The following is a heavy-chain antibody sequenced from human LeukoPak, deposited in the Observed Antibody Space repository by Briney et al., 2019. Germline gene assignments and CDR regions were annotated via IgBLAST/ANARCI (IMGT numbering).Heavy chain of an antibody. CDR3: AKSVRQQLVKDWIDP. Sequence: GGSLRLSCAASGFTFSSYGMHWVRQAPGKGLEWVAFIRYDGSNKYYADSVKGRFTISRDNSKNTLYLQMNSLRAEDTAVYYCAKSVRQQLVKDWIDPWGQGTLVTVSS. CDR1: GFTFSSYG. D-gene: IGHD6-13*01. J-gene: IGHJ5*02. V-gene: IGHV3-30*02. CDR2: IRYDGSNK.